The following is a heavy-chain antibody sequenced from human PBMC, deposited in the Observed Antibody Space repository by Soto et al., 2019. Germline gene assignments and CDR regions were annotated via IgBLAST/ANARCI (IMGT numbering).Heavy chain of an antibody. D-gene: IGHD5-12*01. CDR1: GGSISSYY. J-gene: IGHJ4*02. Sequence: QVQLQESGPGLVKPSETLSLTCTVSGGSISSYYWSWIRQPPGKGLEWIGYIYYSGSTNYNPSLKSRVTISVDTSKNQFSLKLSSVTAADTAVYYCARGDGYNPYYFDYWGQGTLVTVSS. V-gene: IGHV4-59*01. CDR3: ARGDGYNPYYFDY. CDR2: IYYSGST.